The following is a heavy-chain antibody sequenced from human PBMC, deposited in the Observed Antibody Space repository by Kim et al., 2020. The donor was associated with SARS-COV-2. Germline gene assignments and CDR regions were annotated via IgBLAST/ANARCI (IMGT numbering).Heavy chain of an antibody. CDR3: ARHVSGYSYGRFDY. D-gene: IGHD5-18*01. CDR1: GGSISSYY. Sequence: SETLSLTCTVSGGSISSYYWSWIRQPPGKGLEWIAYIYYSGSTNYNPSLKSRVTISVDTSKNQFSLKLSSVTAADTAVYYCARHVSGYSYGRFDYWGQGTLVTVSS. V-gene: IGHV4-59*08. CDR2: IYYSGST. J-gene: IGHJ4*02.